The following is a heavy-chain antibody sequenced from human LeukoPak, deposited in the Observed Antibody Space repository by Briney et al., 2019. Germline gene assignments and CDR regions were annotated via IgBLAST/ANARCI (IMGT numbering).Heavy chain of an antibody. J-gene: IGHJ4*02. Sequence: GGSLRLSCAASGFTFSSYAMHWVRQAPGKGLEWLSVISYDGNTKYYAVSVRGRFTISRDNSKNTLYLQISSLRLDDTAVYYCARAMVRGVPFDYWGQGALVTVSS. CDR2: ISYDGNTK. D-gene: IGHD3-10*01. V-gene: IGHV3-30-3*01. CDR1: GFTFSSYA. CDR3: ARAMVRGVPFDY.